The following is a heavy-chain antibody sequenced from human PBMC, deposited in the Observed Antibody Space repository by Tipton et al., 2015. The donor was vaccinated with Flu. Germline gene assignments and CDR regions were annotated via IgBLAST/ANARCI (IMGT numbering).Heavy chain of an antibody. Sequence: SLRLSCSASGFTFGDYAMSWFRQAPGKGLEWLGFIRSRGYRRTTQYAAYVKGRFTISRDDSKSIAYMQMNSLKTDDTAVYYCARGGGFQGVTVFHFWGQGILVTVSS. D-gene: IGHD3-10*01. CDR3: ARGGGFQGVTVFHF. CDR2: IRSRGYRRTT. V-gene: IGHV3-49*03. J-gene: IGHJ4*02. CDR1: GFTFGDYA.